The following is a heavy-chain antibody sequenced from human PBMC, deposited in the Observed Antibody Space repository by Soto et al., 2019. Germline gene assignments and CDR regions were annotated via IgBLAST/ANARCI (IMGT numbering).Heavy chain of an antibody. D-gene: IGHD5-18*01. CDR3: ARVDTYDYYYAMDV. CDR2: IYSSGAT. J-gene: IGHJ6*02. V-gene: IGHV3-53*01. Sequence: ALRLSCAASLFTVTSNYMNLVLEHPGKGLECVSIIYSSGATYYADSVKGRFTISRDKSKNTLYLQMRNLRAEDTAIYYCARVDTYDYYYAMDVWGQGTTVTVSS. CDR1: LFTVTSNY.